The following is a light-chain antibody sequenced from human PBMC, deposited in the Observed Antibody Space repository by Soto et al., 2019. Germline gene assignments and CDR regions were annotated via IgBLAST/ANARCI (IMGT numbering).Light chain of an antibody. V-gene: IGKV3-11*01. CDR3: QQRRNWPPIT. CDR2: DAS. CDR1: QSVNTY. Sequence: ETVLTQSPATLSLSPGERATLSCRASQSVNTYLAWYQQKPGQAPRLLIYDASNRATGIPDRFSGSGSGTDFTLTISSLEPEDFAVYYCQQRRNWPPITFGQGTRLEIK. J-gene: IGKJ5*01.